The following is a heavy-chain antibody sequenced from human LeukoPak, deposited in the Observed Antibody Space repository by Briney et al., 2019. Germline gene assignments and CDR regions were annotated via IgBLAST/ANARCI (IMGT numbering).Heavy chain of an antibody. Sequence: PSETLSLTCTVSGGSISTYYWNWIRQPAGKGLEWIGRIYTSGSTNYNRSLKIRVTISVDTSKNQFSLKLSSVTAADTAVYYCARERGVLYGSEYYFDSWGQGTLVTVSS. CDR1: GGSISTYY. V-gene: IGHV4-4*07. CDR3: ARERGVLYGSEYYFDS. CDR2: IYTSGST. J-gene: IGHJ4*02. D-gene: IGHD3-10*01.